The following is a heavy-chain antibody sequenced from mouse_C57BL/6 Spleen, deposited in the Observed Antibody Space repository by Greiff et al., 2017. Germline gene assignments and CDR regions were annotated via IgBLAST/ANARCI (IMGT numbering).Heavy chain of an antibody. CDR3: AREGDYAMDY. V-gene: IGHV1-80*01. J-gene: IGHJ4*01. Sequence: VQLQQPGAELVKPGASVKISCKASGYAFSSYWMNWVKQRPGKGLEWIGKIYPGDGDTNYNGKFKGKATLTADKSSSTAYMQLRSLTSEDSAVYFCAREGDYAMDYWGQGTSVTVSS. CDR2: IYPGDGDT. CDR1: GYAFSSYW.